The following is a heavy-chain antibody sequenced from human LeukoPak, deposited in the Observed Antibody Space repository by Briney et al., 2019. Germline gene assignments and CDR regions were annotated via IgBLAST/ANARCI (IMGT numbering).Heavy chain of an antibody. CDR2: INHSGST. Sequence: SETLSLTCAVYGGSFSGYYWSWIRQPPGKGVEWIGEINHSGSTNYNPSLKSRVTISVDTSKNQFSLKLSSVTAADTAVYYCASVGTVNYYYGMDVWGQGTTVTVSS. CDR1: GGSFSGYY. V-gene: IGHV4-34*01. J-gene: IGHJ6*02. CDR3: ASVGTVNYYYGMDV. D-gene: IGHD4-11*01.